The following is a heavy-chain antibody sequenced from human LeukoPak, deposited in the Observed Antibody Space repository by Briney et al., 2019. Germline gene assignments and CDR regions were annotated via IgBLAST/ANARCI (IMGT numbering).Heavy chain of an antibody. Sequence: GASVKVSCKASGGTFSSYAISWVRQAPGQGLEWMGGIIPIFGTANYAQKFQGRVTITADESTSTAYVELSSLRSEDTAVYYCARPPYCGGDCYSAVDAFDIWGQGTMVTVSS. D-gene: IGHD2-21*02. V-gene: IGHV1-69*13. CDR3: ARPPYCGGDCYSAVDAFDI. CDR1: GGTFSSYA. CDR2: IIPIFGTA. J-gene: IGHJ3*02.